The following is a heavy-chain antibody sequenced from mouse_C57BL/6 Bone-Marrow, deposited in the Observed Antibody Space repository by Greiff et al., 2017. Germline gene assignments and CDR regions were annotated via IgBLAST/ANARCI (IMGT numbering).Heavy chain of an antibody. CDR2: IWSGGST. Sequence: QVQLQQSGPGLVQPSQSLSITCTVSGFSLTSYGVHWVRQSPGKGLEWLGVIWSGGSTDYNAAVISRLSISKDNSKSQVFFKMNSLQADDTAIYYCSRRYYGSPYAMDYWGQGTSVTVSS. V-gene: IGHV2-2*01. J-gene: IGHJ4*01. CDR3: SRRYYGSPYAMDY. CDR1: GFSLTSYG. D-gene: IGHD1-1*01.